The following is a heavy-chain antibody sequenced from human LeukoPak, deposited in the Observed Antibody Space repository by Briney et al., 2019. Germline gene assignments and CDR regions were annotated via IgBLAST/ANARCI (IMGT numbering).Heavy chain of an antibody. J-gene: IGHJ4*02. Sequence: GGSLRLSCAASGFSFSSYSMNWVRQAPGKGLEWVSYISGSGNAIHYTDSVKGRFTISRDNAKNALYLQMNSLRAEDTAVYFCARDYLYAFDYWGQGPLVTVSS. V-gene: IGHV3-48*01. CDR2: ISGSGNAI. CDR1: GFSFSSYS. CDR3: ARDYLYAFDY. D-gene: IGHD2-2*01.